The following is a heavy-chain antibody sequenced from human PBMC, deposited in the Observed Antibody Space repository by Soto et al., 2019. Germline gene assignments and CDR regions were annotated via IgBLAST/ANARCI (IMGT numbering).Heavy chain of an antibody. CDR2: IYRTGNT. J-gene: IGHJ4*02. CDR3: ARGDYQYSIDY. D-gene: IGHD2-2*01. Sequence: QLQLQESGSRLVKSSQTLSLTCTVSADSMTSGDYSWSWIRQPPGKGLEWLGYIYRTGNTHYSPSLKSRVSISQDRSKNQFSLELTSVTAADTAVYYCARGDYQYSIDYWGQGTLVTVSS. V-gene: IGHV4-30-2*01. CDR1: ADSMTSGDYS.